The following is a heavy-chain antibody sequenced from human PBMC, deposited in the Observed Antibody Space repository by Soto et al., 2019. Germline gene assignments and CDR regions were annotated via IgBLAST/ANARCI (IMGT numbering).Heavy chain of an antibody. J-gene: IGHJ6*02. CDR3: ARDEGGVRGVWPCMDV. D-gene: IGHD3-10*01. Sequence: GASVKVSCKASGGTFSSYSISWVRQAPGQGLEWMGGIIPIFGTANYAQKFQGRVTITADESTSTAYMKLSSLRSEDTAVYYCARDEGGVRGVWPCMDVWGQGTTVTVSS. V-gene: IGHV1-69*13. CDR1: GGTFSSYS. CDR2: IIPIFGTA.